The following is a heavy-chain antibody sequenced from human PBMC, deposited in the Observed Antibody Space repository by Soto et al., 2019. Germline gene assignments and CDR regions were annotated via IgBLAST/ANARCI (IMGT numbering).Heavy chain of an antibody. CDR3: ARVGGSGSYPWLYYFDY. CDR1: GYTFTSYA. Sequence: QVQLVQSGAEVKKPGASVKVSCKASGYTFTSYAMHWVRQAPGQRLEWMGWINAGNGNTKYSQKFQGRVTITRDTSARTAYMELSSVRSEDTAVYYCARVGGSGSYPWLYYFDYWGQGTLVTVSS. J-gene: IGHJ4*02. V-gene: IGHV1-3*01. D-gene: IGHD1-26*01. CDR2: INAGNGNT.